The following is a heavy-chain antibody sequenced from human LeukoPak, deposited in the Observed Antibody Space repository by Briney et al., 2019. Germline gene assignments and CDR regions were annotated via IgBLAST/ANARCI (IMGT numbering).Heavy chain of an antibody. J-gene: IGHJ4*02. CDR3: ARLGGVDY. CDR2: INANSCDK. V-gene: IGHV1-2*02. Sequence: ASVSLPYNASVHTFPPHHIHWARHARGQALGWMGWINANSCDKNYAEKFQGRVDMTRDTSITTAYMVLSGVTSVDTAVYFCARLGGVDYWGQGTLVTVSS. CDR1: VHTFPPHH. D-gene: IGHD1-26*01.